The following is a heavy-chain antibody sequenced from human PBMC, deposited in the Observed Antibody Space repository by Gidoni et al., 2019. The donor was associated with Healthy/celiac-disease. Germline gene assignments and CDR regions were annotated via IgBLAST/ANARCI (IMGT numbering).Heavy chain of an antibody. J-gene: IGHJ6*02. Sequence: EVQLVQSGAEVKKPGESLRISCKGSGYSFTSYWISWVRQMPGKGLEWMGRIDPSDSYTNYSPSFQGHVTISADKSISTAYLQWSSLKASDTAMYYCARNEISSGLPGADYYYYGMDVWGQGTTVTVSS. CDR3: ARNEISSGLPGADYYYYGMDV. D-gene: IGHD3-22*01. CDR2: IDPSDSYT. V-gene: IGHV5-10-1*03. CDR1: GYSFTSYW.